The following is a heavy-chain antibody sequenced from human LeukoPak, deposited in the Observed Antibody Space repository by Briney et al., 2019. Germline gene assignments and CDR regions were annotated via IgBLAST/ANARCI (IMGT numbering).Heavy chain of an antibody. J-gene: IGHJ4*02. D-gene: IGHD3-3*01. CDR2: IYFSENT. Sequence: SETLSLTCIVSGGSISSGNFYWGWIRQPPGKGLEWIGSIYFSENTYYNPSLKSRVTISVDTSKNHFPLTLNSVTAADTAVYYCARSSSDYDFWSRWGQGTLVTVSS. CDR3: ARSSSDYDFWSR. CDR1: GGSISSGNFY. V-gene: IGHV4-39*06.